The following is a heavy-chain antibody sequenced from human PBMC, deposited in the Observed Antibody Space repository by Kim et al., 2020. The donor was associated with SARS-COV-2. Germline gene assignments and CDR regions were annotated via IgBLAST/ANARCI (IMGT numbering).Heavy chain of an antibody. D-gene: IGHD4-17*01. CDR1: GGSISSYY. CDR3: ARVGGDYDYGDYPYYYYYGMDV. Sequence: SETLSLTCTVSGGSISSYYWSWIRQPAGKGLEWIGRIYTSGSTNYNPSLKSRVTMSVDTSKNQFSLKLSSVTAADTAVYYCARVGGDYDYGDYPYYYYYGMDVWGQGTTVTVSS. J-gene: IGHJ6*02. CDR2: IYTSGST. V-gene: IGHV4-4*07.